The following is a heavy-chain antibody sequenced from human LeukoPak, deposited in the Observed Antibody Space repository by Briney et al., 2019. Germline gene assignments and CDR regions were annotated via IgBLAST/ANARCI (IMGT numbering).Heavy chain of an antibody. Sequence: ERSLRLSCAASGLTFSRYAMHWVRQAPGKGLEWVAVISYDGSNKSYADSVKGRFTIARDNSKNTLYLQMNSLRVEDTAVYYCARDRVYYDILAGSYDYWGQRTLVSVSS. CDR1: GLTFSRYA. J-gene: IGHJ4*02. V-gene: IGHV3-30-3*01. CDR3: ARDRVYYDILAGSYDY. CDR2: ISYDGSNK. D-gene: IGHD3-9*01.